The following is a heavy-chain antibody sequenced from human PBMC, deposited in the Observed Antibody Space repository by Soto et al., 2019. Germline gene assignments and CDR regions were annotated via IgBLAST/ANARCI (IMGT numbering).Heavy chain of an antibody. Sequence: EVQLVESGGGLVQPGRSLRLSCAASGFTFDDYAMHWVRQAPGKGLEWVSGISWNSGSIGYADSVKGRFTISRDNAKNSLYLQMNSLRAEDTALYYCATGKSRYREYFQHWGQGTLVTVSS. CDR1: GFTFDDYA. D-gene: IGHD1-1*01. CDR2: ISWNSGSI. V-gene: IGHV3-9*01. CDR3: ATGKSRYREYFQH. J-gene: IGHJ1*01.